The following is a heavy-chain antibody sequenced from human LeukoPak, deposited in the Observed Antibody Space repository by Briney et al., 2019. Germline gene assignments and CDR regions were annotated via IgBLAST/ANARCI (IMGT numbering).Heavy chain of an antibody. CDR2: ISGSGGST. Sequence: GGSLRLSCAASGFTFSGYAVSWVRQAPGKGLEWVSAISGSGGSTYYADSVKGRFTISRDNSKNTLYLQMNSLRAEDTAVYYCAKTATIAVAGLFDYWGQGTLVTVSS. V-gene: IGHV3-23*01. CDR1: GFTFSGYA. CDR3: AKTATIAVAGLFDY. D-gene: IGHD6-19*01. J-gene: IGHJ4*02.